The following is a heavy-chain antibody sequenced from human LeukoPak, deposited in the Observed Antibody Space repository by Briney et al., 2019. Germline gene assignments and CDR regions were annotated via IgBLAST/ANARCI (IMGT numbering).Heavy chain of an antibody. V-gene: IGHV4-4*08. J-gene: IGHJ2*01. D-gene: IGHD4-23*01. CDR1: GGSISSYY. Sequence: SETLSLTCTVSGGSISSYYWSWLRQPPGKGLEWIGYISPSGSTNYNPSLKSRVTISVDTSKIHISLRLTSVTAADTAVYYCATDYGGNSDWYFDLWGRGTLGTVSS. CDR3: ATDYGGNSDWYFDL. CDR2: ISPSGST.